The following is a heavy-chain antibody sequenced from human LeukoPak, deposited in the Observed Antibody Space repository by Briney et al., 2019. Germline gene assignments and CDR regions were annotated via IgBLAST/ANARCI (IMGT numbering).Heavy chain of an antibody. Sequence: GASVKVSCKASGYTFTGYYTHWVRQAPGQGLEWMGWINPNSGGTNYAQKFQGRVTMTRDTSISTAYMELSRLRSDDTAVYYCARMYYYDSSGYYTEETPFDYRGQGTLVTVSS. CDR3: ARMYYYDSSGYYTEETPFDY. J-gene: IGHJ4*02. D-gene: IGHD3-22*01. CDR1: GYTFTGYY. V-gene: IGHV1-2*02. CDR2: INPNSGGT.